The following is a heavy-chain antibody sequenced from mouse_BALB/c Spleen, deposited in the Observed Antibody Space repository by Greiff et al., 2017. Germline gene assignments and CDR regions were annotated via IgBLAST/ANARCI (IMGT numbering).Heavy chain of an antibody. CDR1: GFTFSSYT. CDR2: ISNGGGST. J-gene: IGHJ4*01. Sequence: EVKLMESGGGLVKPGGSLKLSCAASGFTFSSYTMSWVRQTPEKRLEWVAYISNGGGSTYYPDTVKGRFTISRDNAKNTLYLQMSSLKSEDTAMYYCARHPYGNYDYAMDYWGQGTSVTVSS. D-gene: IGHD2-1*01. V-gene: IGHV5-12-2*01. CDR3: ARHPYGNYDYAMDY.